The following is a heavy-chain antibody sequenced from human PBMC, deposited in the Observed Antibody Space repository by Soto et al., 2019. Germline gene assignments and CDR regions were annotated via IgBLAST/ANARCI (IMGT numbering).Heavy chain of an antibody. CDR1: GFSFSSYG. CDR2: IWYDGSNK. D-gene: IGHD2-15*01. Sequence: QVQLVESGGGVVQPGRSLRLSCAASGFSFSSYGMHWVRQAPGKGLEWVAVIWYDGSNKYYADSVKGRLTISRDNSKNTLYLQMNSLRAEDTAVYYCARGGYSVAYGMDVWGQGTTVT. J-gene: IGHJ6*02. V-gene: IGHV3-33*01. CDR3: ARGGYSVAYGMDV.